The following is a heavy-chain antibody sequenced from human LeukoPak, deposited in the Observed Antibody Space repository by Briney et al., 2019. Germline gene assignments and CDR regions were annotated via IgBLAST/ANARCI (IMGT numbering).Heavy chain of an antibody. J-gene: IGHJ5*02. D-gene: IGHD4-11*01. CDR3: ARDVHGNYGSGWFDP. CDR1: GGTFNNSA. Sequence: SVKVSCKTSGGTFNNSAISWVRQAPGQGLEWLGGIMPLFGTAGYAQKFQGRVTITKDESTRTVYLELTSLTSDDTAVYYCARDVHGNYGSGWFDPWGQGTLVSVSS. V-gene: IGHV1-69*05. CDR2: IMPLFGTA.